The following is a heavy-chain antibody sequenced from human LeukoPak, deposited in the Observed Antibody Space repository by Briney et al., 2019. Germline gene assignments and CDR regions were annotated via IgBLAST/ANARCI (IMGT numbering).Heavy chain of an antibody. Sequence: PGRSLRLSGAASGLTFSSYGMHWVRQAPGKGLEWVAVISYVGSNKDYADSVKGRFTISRDNSKNTLYLQMNSLRAEDTAVYNCAKGGGFDWLSLDYWGQGTLVTVSS. CDR3: AKGGGFDWLSLDY. J-gene: IGHJ4*02. CDR2: ISYVGSNK. CDR1: GLTFSSYG. V-gene: IGHV3-30*18. D-gene: IGHD3-9*01.